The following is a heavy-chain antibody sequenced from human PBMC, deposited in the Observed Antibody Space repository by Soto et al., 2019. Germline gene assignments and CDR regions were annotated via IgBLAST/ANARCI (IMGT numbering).Heavy chain of an antibody. J-gene: IGHJ5*02. V-gene: IGHV4-30-2*01. D-gene: IGHD4-17*01. CDR1: GGSVSSGGYS. Sequence: QLQLQESGSGLVKPSQTLSLTCAVSGGSVSSGGYSWSWIRQPPGKGLQWIGYIYQSGSTYYNPSLKSRVTISLDVSKNQFSLNLNSVTAADTAMYYCARSNYGDYVWFDPWGQGTLVTVSS. CDR2: IYQSGST. CDR3: ARSNYGDYVWFDP.